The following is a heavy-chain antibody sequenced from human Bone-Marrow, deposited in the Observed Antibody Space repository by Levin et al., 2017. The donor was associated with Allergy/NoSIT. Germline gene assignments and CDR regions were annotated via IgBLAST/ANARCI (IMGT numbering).Heavy chain of an antibody. CDR2: IYPGDSDT. J-gene: IGHJ4*02. D-gene: IGHD2-21*01. CDR1: GYTFTHTW. CDR3: APRPPGCSEGHNCSPYFDF. Sequence: GESLKISCRAFGYTFTHTWIAWVRQMPGQGLEWMGFIYPGDSDTTYSPSFQGHVTISVDKSINTAYLQWSSLEASDSAMYSCAPRPPGCSEGHNCSPYFDFWGQGTLVTVSS. V-gene: IGHV5-51*01.